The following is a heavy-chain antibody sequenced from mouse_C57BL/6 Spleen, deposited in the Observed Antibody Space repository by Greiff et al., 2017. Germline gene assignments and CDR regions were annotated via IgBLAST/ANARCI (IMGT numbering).Heavy chain of an antibody. CDR1: GYAFSSYW. CDR3: HYYGSSYYFDY. D-gene: IGHD1-1*01. CDR2: IYPGDGDT. Sequence: QVQLKESGAELVKPGASVKISCKASGYAFSSYWMNWVKQRPGKGLEWIGQIYPGDGDTNYNGKFKGKATLTADKSSSTAYMQHSSLTSEDSAVYFCHYYGSSYYFDYWGQGTTLTVSS. J-gene: IGHJ2*01. V-gene: IGHV1-80*01.